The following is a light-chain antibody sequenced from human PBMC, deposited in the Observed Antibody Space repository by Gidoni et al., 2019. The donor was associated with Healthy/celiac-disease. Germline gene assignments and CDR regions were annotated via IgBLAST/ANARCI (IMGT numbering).Light chain of an antibody. CDR2: DVS. V-gene: IGLV2-11*01. CDR3: CSYAGSWV. J-gene: IGLJ3*02. CDR1: RSDVGGYNY. Sequence: QSALTQPRSVSGSPGHSVTISCTGTRSDVGGYNYVSWYQQHPGKAPKLMIYDVSKRPSGVPDRVSGSKSGNTASLTISGLQAEDEADYYCCSYAGSWVFGGGTKLTVL.